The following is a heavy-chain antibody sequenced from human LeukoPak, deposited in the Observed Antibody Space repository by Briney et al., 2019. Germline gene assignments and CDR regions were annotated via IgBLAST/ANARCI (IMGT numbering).Heavy chain of an antibody. Sequence: GGSLRLSCAASGFTFSNYWMDWVSQVPGKGPVWVSRVGTDGSSTAYADYVKGRFTISRDNAKNTLYLQMNSLRVEDTAVYYCTRDKYGGNSNAFDIWGQGTLVTVSS. CDR3: TRDKYGGNSNAFDI. D-gene: IGHD4-23*01. J-gene: IGHJ3*02. CDR2: VGTDGSST. V-gene: IGHV3-74*01. CDR1: GFTFSNYW.